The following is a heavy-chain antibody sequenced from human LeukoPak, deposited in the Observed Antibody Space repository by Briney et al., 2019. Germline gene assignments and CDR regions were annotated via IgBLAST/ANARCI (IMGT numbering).Heavy chain of an antibody. Sequence: PSETLSLTCTVSGGSISSSYYWGWIRQPPGKGLEWIGSMYYSGSTYYNPSLKSRVTISVDTSENQFSLKLSSVTAADTAVYYCARQYYYNRAIYSKLDYWGQGTLVTVFS. CDR3: ARQYYYNRAIYSKLDY. V-gene: IGHV4-39*01. J-gene: IGHJ4*02. D-gene: IGHD3-10*01. CDR2: MYYSGST. CDR1: GGSISSSYY.